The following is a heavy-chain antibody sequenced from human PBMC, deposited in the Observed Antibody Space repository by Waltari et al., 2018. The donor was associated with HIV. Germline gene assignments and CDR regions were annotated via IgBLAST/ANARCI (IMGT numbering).Heavy chain of an antibody. D-gene: IGHD6-13*01. V-gene: IGHV1-69*01. CDR2: IIPIFGTA. J-gene: IGHJ6*02. CDR1: GGTFSSYA. Sequence: QVQLVQSGAEVKKPGSSVKVSCKASGGTFSSYAISWVRQAPGPGLEWMGGIIPIFGTANYAQKFQGRVTITADESTSTAYMELSSLRSEDTAVYYCARDQGGPLAVSGYYYGMDVWGQGTTVTVSS. CDR3: ARDQGGPLAVSGYYYGMDV.